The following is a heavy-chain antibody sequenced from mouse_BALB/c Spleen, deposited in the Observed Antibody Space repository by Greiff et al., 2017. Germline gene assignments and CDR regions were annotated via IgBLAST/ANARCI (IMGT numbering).Heavy chain of an antibody. J-gene: IGHJ4*01. CDR2: ISSGSSTI. CDR1: GFTFSSFG. D-gene: IGHD2-1*01. V-gene: IGHV5-17*02. Sequence: EVKLVESGGGLVQPGGSRKLSCAASGFTFSSFGMHWVRQAPEKGLEWVAYISSGSSTIYYADTVKGRFTISRDNPKNTLFLQMTSLRSEDTAMYYCARSEGNYFFYAMDYWGQGTSVTVSS. CDR3: ARSEGNYFFYAMDY.